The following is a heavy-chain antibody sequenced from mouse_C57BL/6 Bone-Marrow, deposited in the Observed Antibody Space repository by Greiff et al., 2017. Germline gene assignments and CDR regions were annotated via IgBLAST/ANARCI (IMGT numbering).Heavy chain of an antibody. V-gene: IGHV1-9*01. CDR1: GYTFTGYW. D-gene: IGHD1-1*01. CDR2: ILPGSGST. CDR3: ARDTTVVADLDN. Sequence: QVQLQQSGAELMKPGASVKLSCKATGYTFTGYWIEWVKQRPGHGLEWIGEILPGSGSTNYNEKFTGKATFTADTSANTAYMPLSSLTTEDSAISNYARDTTVVADLDNWGQGTTRSVAA. J-gene: IGHJ2*01.